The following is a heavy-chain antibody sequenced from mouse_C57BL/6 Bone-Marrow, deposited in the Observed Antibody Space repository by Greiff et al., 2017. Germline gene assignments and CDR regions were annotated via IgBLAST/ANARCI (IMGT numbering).Heavy chain of an antibody. CDR1: GFSLTSYG. V-gene: IGHV2-2*01. D-gene: IGHD1-1*01. Sequence: QVQLQQSGPGLVQPSQSLSITCTVSGFSLTSYGVNWVRQSPGKGLEWLGVIWSGGSTDYNAAFISRRSLSKDNSKSQFFFKMNSQQSDDTAIYYCARAYYYPFAYWGQGTLVTVSA. CDR3: ARAYYYPFAY. CDR2: IWSGGST. J-gene: IGHJ3*01.